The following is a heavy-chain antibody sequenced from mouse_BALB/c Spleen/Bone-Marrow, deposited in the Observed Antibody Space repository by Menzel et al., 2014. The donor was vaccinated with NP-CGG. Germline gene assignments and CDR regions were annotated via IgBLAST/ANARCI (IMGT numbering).Heavy chain of an antibody. Sequence: VKLVESGAELARPGASVKMSCQASGYTFTRYTMHWEKQRPGQGLEWIGYINPSSAYTNYNQKFKDKATLTADKSSSTAYMQLSSLTSEDSAVYYCARDWYFDVWGAGTTVTVSS. CDR3: ARDWYFDV. V-gene: IGHV1-4*01. CDR2: INPSSAYT. J-gene: IGHJ1*01. CDR1: GYTFTRYT.